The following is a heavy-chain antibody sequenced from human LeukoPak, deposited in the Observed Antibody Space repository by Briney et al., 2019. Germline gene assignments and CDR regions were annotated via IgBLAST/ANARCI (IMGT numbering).Heavy chain of an antibody. CDR3: ACPYGSGSYIGY. V-gene: IGHV1-24*01. CDR2: FDPEDGDA. CDR1: GYTLTDLS. D-gene: IGHD3-10*01. Sequence: ASVKVSCKVSGYTLTDLSMHWVRQAPGKGLEWMGGFDPEDGDAIYAQKFQGRVTMTEDTSTDTAYMELSSLGSEDTAVYYCACPYGSGSYIGYWGQGTLVTVSS. J-gene: IGHJ4*02.